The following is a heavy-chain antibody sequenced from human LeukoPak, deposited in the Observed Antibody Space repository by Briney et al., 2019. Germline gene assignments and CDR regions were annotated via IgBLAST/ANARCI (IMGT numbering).Heavy chain of an antibody. V-gene: IGHV1-58*02. CDR1: GFTFTSSA. J-gene: IGHJ4*02. D-gene: IGHD2-15*01. CDR2: IVVGSGNT. CDR3: AAGWVCSGGSCYYYFDY. Sequence: TLVKVSCKASGFTFTSSAMQWVRQARGQRLEWIGWIVVGSGNTNYAQKFQERVTITRDKSTSTAYMELSSLRSEDTAVYYCAAGWVCSGGSCYYYFDYWGQGTLVTVSS.